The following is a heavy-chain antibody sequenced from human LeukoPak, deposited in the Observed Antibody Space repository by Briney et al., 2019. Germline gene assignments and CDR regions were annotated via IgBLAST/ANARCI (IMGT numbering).Heavy chain of an antibody. V-gene: IGHV3-53*01. CDR1: GFIVSSNY. Sequence: GGSLRLFCAASGFIVSSNYMSWVRQSPGKGLEGVSVIYRGGSTYYADSVKGRFTISRDNSKNTLYLQMNSLRAEDTAVYYCARDAYRRYGSGSYFDYWGQGTLVTVSS. J-gene: IGHJ4*02. CDR2: IYRGGST. D-gene: IGHD3-10*01. CDR3: ARDAYRRYGSGSYFDY.